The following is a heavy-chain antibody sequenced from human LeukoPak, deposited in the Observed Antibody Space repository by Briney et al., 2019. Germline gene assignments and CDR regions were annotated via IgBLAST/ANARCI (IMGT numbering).Heavy chain of an antibody. CDR3: AKGPLWELLPFGY. Sequence: GGSLRLSCAASGFTFSSYGMHWVRQAPGKGLEWVAVISYDGSNKYYADSVKGRFTISRDNSKNTLYLQMNSLRAEDTAVYYCAKGPLWELLPFGYWGQGTLVTVSS. V-gene: IGHV3-30*18. J-gene: IGHJ4*02. CDR1: GFTFSSYG. D-gene: IGHD1-26*01. CDR2: ISYDGSNK.